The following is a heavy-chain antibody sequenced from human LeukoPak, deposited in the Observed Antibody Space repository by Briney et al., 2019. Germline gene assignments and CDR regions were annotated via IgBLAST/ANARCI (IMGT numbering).Heavy chain of an antibody. CDR1: GGSISSSNW. Sequence: SETLSLTCAVSGGSISSSNWWSWVRQPPGKGLEWIGEIYHSGSTNYNPSLKSRVTISVDTSKNQFSLKLSSVTAADTAVYYCARLRSFSGSYLDYWGQGTLVTVSS. V-gene: IGHV4-4*02. J-gene: IGHJ4*02. CDR3: ARLRSFSGSYLDY. CDR2: IYHSGST. D-gene: IGHD1-26*01.